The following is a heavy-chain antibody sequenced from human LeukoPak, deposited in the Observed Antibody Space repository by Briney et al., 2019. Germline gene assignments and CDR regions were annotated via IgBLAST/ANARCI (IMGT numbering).Heavy chain of an antibody. D-gene: IGHD2-2*01. J-gene: IGHJ4*02. V-gene: IGHV3-48*03. CDR2: IYTDNNI. Sequence: GGSLRLSCAASGFTFSNYEMSWVGQTPGKGLEWLSHIYTDNNIYQADAVKGRFTISRDNAKNSLSLQMNNLRAEDTAVYYCARNPAKVFPAVYWGQGTLVTVSS. CDR1: GFTFSNYE. CDR3: ARNPAKVFPAVY.